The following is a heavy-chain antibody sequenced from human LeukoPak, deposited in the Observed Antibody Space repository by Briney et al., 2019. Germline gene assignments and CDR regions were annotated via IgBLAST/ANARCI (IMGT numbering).Heavy chain of an antibody. CDR2: IWYDGSNK. V-gene: IGHV3-33*01. CDR1: GFTFSSYG. Sequence: PGGSLRLSCAASGFTFSSYGMHWVRQAPGKGLEWVAVIWYDGSNKYYADSVKGRFTISRDNSKNTLYLQMNSLRAEDTAAYYCARRRIAAAGPNDYWGQGTLVTVSS. CDR3: ARRRIAAAGPNDY. D-gene: IGHD6-13*01. J-gene: IGHJ4*02.